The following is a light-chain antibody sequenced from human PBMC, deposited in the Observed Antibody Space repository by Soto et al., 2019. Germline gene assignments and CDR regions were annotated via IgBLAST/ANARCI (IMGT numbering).Light chain of an antibody. CDR1: NSNIGSNT. Sequence: QSVLTQPPSASGTPGQRVAMSCSGSNSNIGSNTVNWYRQLPGTAPKLLIFANDQRPSGVPDRLSGSKSGTSASLAISGLQSADEADYYCAAWDDSLDVWVFGGGTKLTVL. J-gene: IGLJ3*02. CDR3: AAWDDSLDVWV. CDR2: AND. V-gene: IGLV1-44*01.